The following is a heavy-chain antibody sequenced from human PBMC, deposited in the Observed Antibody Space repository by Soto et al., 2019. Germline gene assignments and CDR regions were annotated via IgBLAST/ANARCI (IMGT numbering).Heavy chain of an antibody. CDR1: GGTFSSYA. J-gene: IGHJ6*02. D-gene: IGHD2-2*02. V-gene: IGHV1-69*13. CDR3: ARCPPDCSSTSCYTLGSYYYYGMDV. Sequence: GASVKVSCKASGGTFSSYAISWVRQAPGQGLEWMGGIIPIFGTANYAQKFQGRVTITADESTSTAYMELSSLRSEDTAVYYCARCPPDCSSTSCYTLGSYYYYGMDVWGQGTTVTVSS. CDR2: IIPIFGTA.